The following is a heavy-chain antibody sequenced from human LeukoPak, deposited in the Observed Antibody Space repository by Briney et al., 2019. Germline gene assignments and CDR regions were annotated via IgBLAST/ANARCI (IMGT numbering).Heavy chain of an antibody. D-gene: IGHD3-22*01. CDR2: MNPNSGNT. CDR1: GYTFTSYD. V-gene: IGHV1-8*01. Sequence: ASVKVSCKASGYTFTSYDINWVRQATGQGLEWMGWMNPNSGNTDYAQKFQGRVTMTRNTSISTAYMELSSLRSEDTAVYYCARPRDQHYDSSGYTMGYWGQGTLVTVSS. J-gene: IGHJ4*02. CDR3: ARPRDQHYDSSGYTMGY.